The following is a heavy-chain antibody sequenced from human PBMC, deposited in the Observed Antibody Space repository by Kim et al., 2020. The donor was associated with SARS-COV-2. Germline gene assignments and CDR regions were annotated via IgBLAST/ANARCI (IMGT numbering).Heavy chain of an antibody. D-gene: IGHD6-6*01. Sequence: KYYADSGKGRFTISRDNSKNTLYLQMNSLRAEDTAVYYCAMYSSSSGLNYWGQGTLVTVSS. V-gene: IGHV3-30*02. CDR2: K. J-gene: IGHJ4*02. CDR3: AMYSSSSGLNY.